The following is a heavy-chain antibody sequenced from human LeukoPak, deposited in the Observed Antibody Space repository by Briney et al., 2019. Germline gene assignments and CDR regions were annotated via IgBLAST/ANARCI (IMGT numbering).Heavy chain of an antibody. V-gene: IGHV4-4*07. J-gene: IGHJ4*02. CDR2: IYTSGST. CDR1: GGSISSYY. CDR3: ARAEKQWLVQGYYFDY. Sequence: PSETLSLTCTVSGGSISSYYWSWIRQPAGKGLEWIGRIYTSGSTNYNPSLKSRVTMSVDTSKNQFSLKLSSVTAADTAVYYCARAEKQWLVQGYYFDYWGQGTLVTVSS. D-gene: IGHD6-19*01.